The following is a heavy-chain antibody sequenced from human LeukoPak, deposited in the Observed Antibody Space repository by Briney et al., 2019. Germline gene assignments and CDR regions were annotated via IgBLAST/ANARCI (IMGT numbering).Heavy chain of an antibody. J-gene: IGHJ4*02. CDR3: ANARGYNYGRFDN. CDR2: ISSTSSYI. V-gene: IGHV3-21*04. D-gene: IGHD5-18*01. Sequence: GGSLRLSCATSGFSFITYNMNWVRQAPGKGLEWVSSISSTSSYIYYADSVKGRFTISRDNAKNSLYLQMNSLRAEDTAIYYCANARGYNYGRFDNWGQGTLVTVSS. CDR1: GFSFITYN.